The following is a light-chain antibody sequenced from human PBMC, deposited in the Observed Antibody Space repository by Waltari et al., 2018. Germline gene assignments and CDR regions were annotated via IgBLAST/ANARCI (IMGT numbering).Light chain of an antibody. CDR2: DDM. Sequence: QSALTQPASVSGSPGQSLPISCTGTSNDVGAYDFVPCYRQYPGEAPKLMIYDDMNRPSGVSDRCSGSKSANTASLTISGLQADDEGDYYCFACRGGNTLVFGGGTKVTVL. CDR1: SNDVGAYDF. V-gene: IGLV2-14*03. CDR3: FACRGGNTLV. J-gene: IGLJ2*01.